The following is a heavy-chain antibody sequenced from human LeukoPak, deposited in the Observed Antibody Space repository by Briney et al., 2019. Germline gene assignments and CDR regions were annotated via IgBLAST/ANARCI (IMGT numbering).Heavy chain of an antibody. CDR3: ARFSGMGNFDY. CDR2: IYTSGST. V-gene: IGHV4-61*02. Sequence: SETLSLTCTVSGGSISSGSYYWSWIRQPAGQGLEWIGRIYTSGSTNYSPSLKSRVTISVDTSKNQFSLKLSSVTAADTAVYYCARFSGMGNFDYWGQGTLVTVSS. CDR1: GGSISSGSYY. J-gene: IGHJ4*02. D-gene: IGHD1-14*01.